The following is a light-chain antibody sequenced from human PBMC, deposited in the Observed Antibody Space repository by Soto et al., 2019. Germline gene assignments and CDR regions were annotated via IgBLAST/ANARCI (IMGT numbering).Light chain of an antibody. CDR3: QQYDSYLWT. CDR2: DAS. J-gene: IGKJ1*01. Sequence: DIQMTQSPSTLSGSVGDRVTITCRASQTISSWLAWYQQKPGKAPKLLIYDASFLESGVPLRFSGSGSGTEFTLTISGLQPDDFATYYCQQYDSYLWTFGQGTKVDIK. V-gene: IGKV1-5*01. CDR1: QTISSW.